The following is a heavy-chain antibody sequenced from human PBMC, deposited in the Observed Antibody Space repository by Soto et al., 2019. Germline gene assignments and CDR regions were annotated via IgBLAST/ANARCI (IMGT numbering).Heavy chain of an antibody. V-gene: IGHV4-59*08. Sequence: QVQLQESGPGLVKPSETLSLTCTVSGGSISSYYWSWIRQPPGKGLEWIGYIYYSGSTNYNPSLKSRFTISVDTAKNQFSPKLRSVTAADTAVYYCARGFYSSGCNDSWGQGTLVTVSS. CDR1: GGSISSYY. D-gene: IGHD6-19*01. J-gene: IGHJ4*02. CDR2: IYYSGST. CDR3: ARGFYSSGCNDS.